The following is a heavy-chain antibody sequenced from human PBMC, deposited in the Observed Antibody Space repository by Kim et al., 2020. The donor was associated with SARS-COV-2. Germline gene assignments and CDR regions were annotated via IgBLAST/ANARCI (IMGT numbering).Heavy chain of an antibody. V-gene: IGHV4-31*03. D-gene: IGHD6-19*01. CDR3: ASDFALPLIAVVMGWF. CDR1: GGSISSCGYC. CDR2: FYYSGST. Sequence: SETLSLTCTVSGGSISSCGYCWSWLRPHPGQGLEWVGYFYYSGSTNYNPSLQSRVSVSVYTTQNQFPLKLGSVAAAATSFYYCASDFALPLIAVVMGWF. J-gene: IGHJ5*01.